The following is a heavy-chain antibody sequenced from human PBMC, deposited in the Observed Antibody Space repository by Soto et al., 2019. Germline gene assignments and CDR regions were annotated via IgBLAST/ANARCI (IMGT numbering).Heavy chain of an antibody. D-gene: IGHD6-19*01. CDR3: AKDIREYSSGWTYFDY. J-gene: IGHJ4*01. Sequence: GGSLRLSCAVSGFTFDDNAMHWVRQAPEKGLEWVSGINWKSDIGYADSVKGRFTISRDNAENSLHLQMNSLRPEDTALYYCAKDIREYSSGWTYFDYWGHGTLVTVSS. CDR1: GFTFDDNA. CDR2: INWKSDI. V-gene: IGHV3-9*01.